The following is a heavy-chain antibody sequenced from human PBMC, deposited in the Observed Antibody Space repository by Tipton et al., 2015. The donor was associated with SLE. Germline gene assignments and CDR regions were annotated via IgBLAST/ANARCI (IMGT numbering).Heavy chain of an antibody. CDR2: MKPSDGRT. D-gene: IGHD2-15*01. Sequence: QLVQSGAEVKKPGASVKVSCKTSGYTFASHYLHWVRQAPGQGLEWMAIMKPSDGRTTYAQKFQDRFTMTSDPSTSTVYMELSSLRSGDTAVYYCARGAIEGAAFDCWGQGTLVTVSS. CDR3: ARGAIEGAAFDC. J-gene: IGHJ5*01. V-gene: IGHV1-46*01. CDR1: GYTFASHY.